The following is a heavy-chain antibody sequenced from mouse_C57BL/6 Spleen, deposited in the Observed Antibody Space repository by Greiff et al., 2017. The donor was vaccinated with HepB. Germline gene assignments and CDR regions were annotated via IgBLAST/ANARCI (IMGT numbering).Heavy chain of an antibody. CDR3: AAAYFDY. Sequence: QVQLQHSGAELVRPGASVKLSCKASGYTFTDYYINWVKQRPGQGLEWIARIYPGSGNTYYNEKFKGKATLTAEKSSSTAYMQLSSLTSEDSAVYFCAAAYFDYWGQGTTLTVSS. V-gene: IGHV1-76*01. CDR2: IYPGSGNT. CDR1: GYTFTDYY. J-gene: IGHJ2*01.